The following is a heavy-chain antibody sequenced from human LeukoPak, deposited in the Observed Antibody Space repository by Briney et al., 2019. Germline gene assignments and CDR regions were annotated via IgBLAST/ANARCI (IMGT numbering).Heavy chain of an antibody. J-gene: IGHJ4*02. V-gene: IGHV3-30*04. CDR1: GFTFSTSA. CDR3: AKALSRGVLPY. Sequence: GGSLRLSCAASGFTFSTSAMHWLRQAPGKSLEWVAVISHDATSEFYADSLKGRLSISRDYSKSTVYLQMNSLRAEDTALYYCAKALSRGVLPYWGQGTLVTVSS. CDR2: ISHDATSE. D-gene: IGHD3-10*01.